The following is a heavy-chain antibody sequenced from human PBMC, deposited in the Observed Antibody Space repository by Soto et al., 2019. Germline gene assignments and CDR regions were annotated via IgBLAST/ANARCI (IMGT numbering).Heavy chain of an antibody. Sequence: AGGSLRLSCAASGFTFSNAWMNWVRQAPGKGLEWVGRIKSKTDGGTTDYAAPVKGRFTISRDDSKNTLYLQMNSLKTEDTAVYYCTTDSGSGYYSYYYYGMDVWGPGTTVTVSS. D-gene: IGHD3-3*01. CDR2: IKSKTDGGTT. V-gene: IGHV3-15*07. CDR3: TTDSGSGYYSYYYYGMDV. CDR1: GFTFSNAW. J-gene: IGHJ6*02.